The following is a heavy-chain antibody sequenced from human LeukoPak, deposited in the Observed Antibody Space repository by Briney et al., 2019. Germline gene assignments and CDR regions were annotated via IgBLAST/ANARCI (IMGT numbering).Heavy chain of an antibody. CDR3: ARWPTTRGTFDI. D-gene: IGHD1-26*01. Sequence: NPSETLSLTCTVSGGSISSYYWSWIRQPAGKGLEWIGRISSSGSTNYNASLKSRVTLSVDTSKNQFSLKLNSVTAADTAMYYCARWPTTRGTFDIWGQGSMVTVSS. J-gene: IGHJ3*02. CDR1: GGSISSYY. V-gene: IGHV4-4*07. CDR2: ISSSGST.